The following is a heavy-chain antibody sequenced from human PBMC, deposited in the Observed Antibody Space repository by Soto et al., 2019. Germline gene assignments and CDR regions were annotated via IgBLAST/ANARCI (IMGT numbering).Heavy chain of an antibody. J-gene: IGHJ4*02. CDR2: IKEDGSEK. V-gene: IGHV3-7*04. CDR1: GFTFSGHW. CDR3: ARGGSNRFGL. D-gene: IGHD6-13*01. Sequence: EEQLVESGGGLVQPGGSLRVSCAASGFTFSGHWMTWVRQAPGKGLEWVASIKEDGSEKKYVDSAKGRFTISRDNAKKSLYLQMNSLRGDDTAVYYCARGGSNRFGLWGQGTLVTVSS.